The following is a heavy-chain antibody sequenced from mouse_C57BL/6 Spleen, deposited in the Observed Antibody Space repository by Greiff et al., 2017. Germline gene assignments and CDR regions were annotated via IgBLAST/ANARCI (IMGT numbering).Heavy chain of an antibody. CDR3: ARRANWDDY. CDR1: GYSITSGYY. D-gene: IGHD4-1*01. V-gene: IGHV3-6*01. J-gene: IGHJ2*01. CDR2: ISYDGSN. Sequence: EVQVVESGPGLVKPSQSLSLTCSVTGYSITSGYYWNWIRQFPGNKLEWMGYISYDGSNNYNPSLKNRISITRDTSKNQFFLKLNSVTTEDTATYYCARRANWDDYWGQGTTRTVSS.